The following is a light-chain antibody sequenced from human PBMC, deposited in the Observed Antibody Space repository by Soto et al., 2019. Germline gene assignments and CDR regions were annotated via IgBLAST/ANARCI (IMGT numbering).Light chain of an antibody. V-gene: IGKV3-20*01. CDR2: DVS. J-gene: IGKJ4*01. Sequence: EIVLTQSPGTLSLSPGEGATLSCRASQSVPKNYLGWYKQKTGQAPRLLIYDVSNSATDVPDRFSGSGSETDFTLTISGLEPEDCAVYYCQQYATAPLSFGGGTKLEIK. CDR1: QSVPKNY. CDR3: QQYATAPLS.